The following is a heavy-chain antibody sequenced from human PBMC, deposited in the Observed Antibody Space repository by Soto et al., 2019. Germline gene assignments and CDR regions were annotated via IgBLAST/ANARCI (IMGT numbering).Heavy chain of an antibody. CDR2: IYPGDSDT. Sequence: GESLKISCKGSGYSFNTHWIGWVRQMPGKGPEWMGIIYPGDSDTRYTPSFQGQVTISADKSISTAYLQWSSLRASDTAMYYCASVRIPYCSGGSCPGLDPSGQGTRLPFSS. D-gene: IGHD2-15*01. CDR3: ASVRIPYCSGGSCPGLDP. V-gene: IGHV5-51*01. J-gene: IGHJ5*02. CDR1: GYSFNTHW.